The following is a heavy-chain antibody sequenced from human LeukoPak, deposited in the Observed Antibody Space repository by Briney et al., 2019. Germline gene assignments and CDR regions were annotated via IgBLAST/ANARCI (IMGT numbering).Heavy chain of an antibody. D-gene: IGHD3-3*01. V-gene: IGHV3-7*01. CDR3: ARNRGVNLRFLEWLLWELDY. J-gene: IGHJ4*02. CDR1: GFTFSSYW. Sequence: GGSLRLSCAASGFTFSSYWMSWVRQAPGKGLEWVANIKQDGSEKYYVDSVKGRFTISRDNAKNSLYLQMNSLRAEDTAVYYCARNRGVNLRFLEWLLWELDYWGQGTLVTVSS. CDR2: IKQDGSEK.